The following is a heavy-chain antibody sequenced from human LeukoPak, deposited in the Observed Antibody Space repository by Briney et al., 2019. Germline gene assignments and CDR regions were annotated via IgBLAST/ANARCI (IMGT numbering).Heavy chain of an antibody. CDR1: GYTFTGYY. J-gene: IGHJ3*02. Sequence: GASVKVSCKASGYTFTGYYMHWVRQAPGQGLEWMGWINPNSGGTNYAQKLQGRVTMTTDTSTSTAYMELRSLRSDDTAVYYCARDLNYYDSSGSHDAFDIWGQGTMVTVSS. CDR2: INPNSGGT. V-gene: IGHV1-2*02. D-gene: IGHD3-22*01. CDR3: ARDLNYYDSSGSHDAFDI.